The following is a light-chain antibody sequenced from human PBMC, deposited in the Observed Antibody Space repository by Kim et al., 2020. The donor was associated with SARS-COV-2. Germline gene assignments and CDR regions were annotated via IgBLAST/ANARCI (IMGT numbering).Light chain of an antibody. CDR2: WAS. Sequence: ATINCKSSQCLLYSSDNRNYFGWYQQKPGQPPKMLINWASARESGVPDRFSGSGSATDFTLTISSLQAEDVAVYYCQQYYGSPITFGQGTRLEIK. CDR1: QCLLYSSDNRNY. CDR3: QQYYGSPIT. V-gene: IGKV4-1*01. J-gene: IGKJ5*01.